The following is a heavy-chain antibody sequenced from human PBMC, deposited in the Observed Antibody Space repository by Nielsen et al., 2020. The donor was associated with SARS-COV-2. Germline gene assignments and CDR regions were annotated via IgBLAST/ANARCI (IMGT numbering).Heavy chain of an antibody. D-gene: IGHD2-15*01. CDR3: ARGGGPGYCSGGSCYSDWYFDL. CDR1: GGSISSYY. Sequence: GSLRLSCTVSGGSISSYYWSWIRQPPGKGLEWIGYIYYSGSTNYNPSLKSRVTISVDTSKNQFSLKLSSVTAADTAVYYCARGGGPGYCSGGSCYSDWYFDLWGRGTLVTVSS. V-gene: IGHV4-59*01. J-gene: IGHJ2*01. CDR2: IYYSGST.